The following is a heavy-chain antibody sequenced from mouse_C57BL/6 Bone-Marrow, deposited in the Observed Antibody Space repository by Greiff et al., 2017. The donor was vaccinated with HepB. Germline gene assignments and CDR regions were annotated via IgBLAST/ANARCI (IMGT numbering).Heavy chain of an antibody. Sequence: DVKLVESGGDLVKPGGSLKLSCAASGFTFSSYGMSWVRQTPDKRLEWVATISSGGSYTYYPDSVKGRFTISRDNAKNTLYLQMSSLKSEDTALYYCARQGVRGYFDVWGTGTTVTVSS. V-gene: IGHV5-6*02. CDR2: ISSGGSYT. CDR1: GFTFSSYG. J-gene: IGHJ1*03. CDR3: ARQGVRGYFDV. D-gene: IGHD2-14*01.